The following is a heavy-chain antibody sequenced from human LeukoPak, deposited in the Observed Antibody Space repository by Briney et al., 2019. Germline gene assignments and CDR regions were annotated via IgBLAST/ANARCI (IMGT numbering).Heavy chain of an antibody. D-gene: IGHD6-13*01. V-gene: IGHV3-23*01. CDR1: GFTFSSYA. CDR3: AKDQYSSSRRLNFDY. J-gene: IGHJ4*02. Sequence: PGGSLRLSCAASGFTFSSYAMSWVRQAPGKGLEWVSAISGSGGSTYYADSVKGRFTISRDNSKNTLYLQMNSLRAEDTAVYYCAKDQYSSSRRLNFDYWGQGTLVTVSS. CDR2: ISGSGGST.